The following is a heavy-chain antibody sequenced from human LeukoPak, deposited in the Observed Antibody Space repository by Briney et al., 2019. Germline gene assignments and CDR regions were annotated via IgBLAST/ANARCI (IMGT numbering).Heavy chain of an antibody. Sequence: GGCLRLSPAASGFTFSSYAMSWVRQAPGRGLEWVSAISGSGGSTYYADSVKGRFTISRDNSKNTLYLQMNSLRAEDTAVYYCAKVGHSSSLDYCGQGTLVTVSS. J-gene: IGHJ4*02. V-gene: IGHV3-23*01. CDR1: GFTFSSYA. CDR2: ISGSGGST. CDR3: AKVGHSSSLDY. D-gene: IGHD6-13*01.